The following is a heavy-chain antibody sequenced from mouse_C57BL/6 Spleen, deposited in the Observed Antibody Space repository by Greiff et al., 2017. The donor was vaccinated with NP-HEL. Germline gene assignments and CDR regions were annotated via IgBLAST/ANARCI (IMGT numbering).Heavy chain of an antibody. J-gene: IGHJ3*01. CDR3: ARNGIAWFAY. CDR2: IYPGDGDT. V-gene: IGHV1-80*01. CDR1: GYAFSSYW. D-gene: IGHD4-1*01. Sequence: VNLVESGAELVKPGASVKISCKASGYAFSSYWMNWVQQRPGKGLEWIGQIYPGDGDTNYNGKVKGKATLTADKSSSTAYMQLSSLTSEDSAVYFCARNGIAWFAYWGQGTLVTVSA.